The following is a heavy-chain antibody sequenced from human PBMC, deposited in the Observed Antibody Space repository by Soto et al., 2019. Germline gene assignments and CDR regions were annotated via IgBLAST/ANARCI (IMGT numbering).Heavy chain of an antibody. CDR3: AREDPATVTTDY. Sequence: QVQLVESGGGVVQPGRSLRLSCAASGFTFSSYGMHWVRQAPGKGLEWVAVIWYDGSNKYYADSVKGRFTISRDNSKNTLYLQMNSLRAEDTAVYYYAREDPATVTTDYWGQGTLVTVSS. J-gene: IGHJ4*02. D-gene: IGHD4-17*01. CDR2: IWYDGSNK. V-gene: IGHV3-33*01. CDR1: GFTFSSYG.